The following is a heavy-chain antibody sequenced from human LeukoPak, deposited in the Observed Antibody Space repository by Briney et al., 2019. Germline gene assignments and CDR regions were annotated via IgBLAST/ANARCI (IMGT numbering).Heavy chain of an antibody. CDR2: ISSSGGST. V-gene: IGHV3-23*01. Sequence: PGGSLRLSCAASGFTISSYAMSWVRQAPGKGLEWVSAISSSGGSTYYADSVKGRFTISRDNSKNTLYLQMNSLRAEDTAVYYCAKVDCSSTSCSNPSHYCDLDVWGQGTTVTVS. CDR3: AKVDCSSTSCSNPSHYCDLDV. CDR1: GFTISSYA. J-gene: IGHJ6*02. D-gene: IGHD2-2*01.